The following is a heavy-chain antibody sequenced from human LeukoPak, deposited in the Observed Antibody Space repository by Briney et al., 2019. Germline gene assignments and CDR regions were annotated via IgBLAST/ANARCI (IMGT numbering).Heavy chain of an antibody. CDR2: INPNSGGT. Sequence: GASVKVSCKASGYTFTGYYMHWVRQAPGQGLEWMGWINPNSGGTNYAQKFQGRVTMTRDTSISTAYMELSRLRSDDTAVYYCARGGPIVGATTGWFDPWGQGTLVTVSS. CDR1: GYTFTGYY. J-gene: IGHJ5*02. V-gene: IGHV1-2*02. D-gene: IGHD1-26*01. CDR3: ARGGPIVGATTGWFDP.